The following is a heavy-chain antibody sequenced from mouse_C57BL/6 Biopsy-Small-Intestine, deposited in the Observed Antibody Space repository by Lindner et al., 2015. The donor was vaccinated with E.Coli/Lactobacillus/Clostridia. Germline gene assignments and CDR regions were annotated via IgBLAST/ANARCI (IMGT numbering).Heavy chain of an antibody. CDR2: DHSPNFGLT. CDR3: AGAPGYGGYFYGMDV. CDR1: GGSFSSYA. D-gene: IGHD1-1*01. Sequence: SVKVSCKASGGSFSSYAINWVRQTPGQGLEWMGKDHSPNFGLTNYAQKFQARITITADTSTGAVYMDLSSLRSEDTAKYYCAGAPGYGGYFYGMDVWGQGTTVSVSS. V-gene: IGHV1S14*01. J-gene: IGHJ1*01.